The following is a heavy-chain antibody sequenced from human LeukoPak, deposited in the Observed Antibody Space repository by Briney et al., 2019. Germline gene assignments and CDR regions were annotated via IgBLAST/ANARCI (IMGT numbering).Heavy chain of an antibody. Sequence: SETLSLNCTVSGGSISSYYWSWIRQPPGKGLEWIGYIYYSGSTNYNPSLKSRVTISVDTSKNQFSLKLSSVTAADTAVYYCASRSWEYYFDYWGQGTLVTVSS. CDR1: GGSISSYY. CDR2: IYYSGST. D-gene: IGHD1-26*01. CDR3: ASRSWEYYFDY. J-gene: IGHJ4*02. V-gene: IGHV4-59*08.